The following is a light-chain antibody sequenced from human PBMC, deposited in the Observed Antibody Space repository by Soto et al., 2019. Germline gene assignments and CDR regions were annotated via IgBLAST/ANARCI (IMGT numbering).Light chain of an antibody. CDR3: QQYFSWKT. CDR2: GAF. CDR1: QSVDNK. V-gene: IGKV3-15*01. J-gene: IGKJ1*01. Sequence: EIVMTQSPATLSVSPGDRATLSCRASQSVDNKIAWYQQKPGQAPRLLIHGAFARATGVPARFSGSGSGTEFTLTISSLQSEDFAVYYCQQYFSWKTFGQGTKVDIK.